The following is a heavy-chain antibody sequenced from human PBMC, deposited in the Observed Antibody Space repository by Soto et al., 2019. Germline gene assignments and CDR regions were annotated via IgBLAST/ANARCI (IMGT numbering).Heavy chain of an antibody. V-gene: IGHV1-18*01. J-gene: IGHJ5*02. CDR2: ISAYNGNT. Sequence: ASVKVSCKASGYTFTSYGISWVRQAPGQGLEWMGWISAYNGNTNYAQKLQGRVTMTTDTSTSTAYMELRSLRSDDTAVYYCARDLVSPATRYSSGSDWFDPWGQGTLVTVSS. D-gene: IGHD6-19*01. CDR1: GYTFTSYG. CDR3: ARDLVSPATRYSSGSDWFDP.